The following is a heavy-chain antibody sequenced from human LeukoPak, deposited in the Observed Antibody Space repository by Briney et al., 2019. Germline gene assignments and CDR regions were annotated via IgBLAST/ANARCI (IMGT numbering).Heavy chain of an antibody. CDR1: GGSISSYY. CDR2: IYYSGST. Sequence: PSETLSLTCTVSGGSISSYYWSWIRQPPGKGLEWIGYIYYSGSTNYNPSLKSRVTISVDTSKNQFSLKLSSVTAADTAVYYCARACLYDILTGYAFDIWGQGTMVTVSS. D-gene: IGHD3-9*01. CDR3: ARACLYDILTGYAFDI. V-gene: IGHV4-59*01. J-gene: IGHJ3*02.